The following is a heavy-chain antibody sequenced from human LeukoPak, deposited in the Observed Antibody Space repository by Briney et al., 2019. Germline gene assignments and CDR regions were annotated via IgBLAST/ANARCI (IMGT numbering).Heavy chain of an antibody. D-gene: IGHD3-10*01. CDR2: IYYSGST. CDR3: AKEVLGTWAGSTP. V-gene: IGHV4-59*01. CDR1: GGSISSYY. J-gene: IGHJ5*02. Sequence: SETLSLTCTVSGGSISSYYWSWIRQPPGKGLEWIGYIYYSGSTNYNPSLKSRVTISVDTSKNQFSLKLSSVTAADTAVYYCAKEVLGTWAGSTPGGRGPLVPV.